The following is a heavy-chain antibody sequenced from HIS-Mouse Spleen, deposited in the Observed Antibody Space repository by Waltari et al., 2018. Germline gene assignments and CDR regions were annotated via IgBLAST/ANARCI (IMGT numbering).Heavy chain of an antibody. J-gene: IGHJ4*02. CDR2: ISRSRSTI. V-gene: IGHV3-48*01. CDR3: ARELVVVPAAPTPYFDY. Sequence: EVQLVESGGGLVQPGGSLRLSCAASGFTFSSYSMNWVRPAPGKGLEWVSYISRSRSTIYYADSVKGRFTIARDNAKNSLYLQMNSLRAEDTAVYYCARELVVVPAAPTPYFDYWGQGTLVTVSS. CDR1: GFTFSSYS. D-gene: IGHD2-2*01.